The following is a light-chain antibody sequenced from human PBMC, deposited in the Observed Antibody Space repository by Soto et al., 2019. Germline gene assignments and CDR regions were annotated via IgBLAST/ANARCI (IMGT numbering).Light chain of an antibody. V-gene: IGKV3-20*01. CDR1: QSVSSSY. CDR3: QQYNKWPLT. Sequence: EIVLTQSPGTLSLSPGERATLSCRASQSVSSSYLGWYQQKPGQAPRLLIYDASSRATGVPDRFSGSASGTEFTLTISSLQSEDFTVYYCQQYNKWPLTFGQGTKVDIK. J-gene: IGKJ1*01. CDR2: DAS.